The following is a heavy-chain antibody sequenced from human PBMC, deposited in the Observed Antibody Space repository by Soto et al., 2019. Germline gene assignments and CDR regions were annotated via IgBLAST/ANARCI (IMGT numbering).Heavy chain of an antibody. CDR1: TNLG. CDR3: ARHQGLQQTTRTEYYYSGTDF. J-gene: IGHJ6*04. Sequence: TNLGSRRVIKKTGKGLEWMGIIYPGDSDTRYSPSFQGQVTISADKSISTAYLQWSSLKASDTAMYYCARHQGLQQTTRTEYYYSGTDFWGNGTTVPVSS. CDR2: IYPGDSDT. V-gene: IGHV5-51*01. D-gene: IGHD5-18*01.